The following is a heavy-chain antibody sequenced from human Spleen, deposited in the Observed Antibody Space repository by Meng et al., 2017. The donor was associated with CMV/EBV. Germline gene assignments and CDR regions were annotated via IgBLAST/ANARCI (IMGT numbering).Heavy chain of an antibody. CDR1: GASIISSTYY. CDR2: IDYSGRT. D-gene: IGHD6-25*01. CDR3: ARRRKQGGVDP. J-gene: IGHJ5*02. Sequence: ASGASIISSTYYYWAWIRQPPGKGLDWIESIDYSGRTFYNPSLKSRVTMSLDTSQSHFSLKLSSVTAADTAIYYCARRRKQGGVDPWGQGTLVSVSS. V-gene: IGHV4-39*02.